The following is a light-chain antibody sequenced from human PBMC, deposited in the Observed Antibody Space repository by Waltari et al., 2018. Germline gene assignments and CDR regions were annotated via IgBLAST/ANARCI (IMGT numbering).Light chain of an antibody. CDR3: SSYTRSTTYVL. CDR1: TSDIGLYNY. CDR2: DVR. Sequence: QSALTQPASVSGSPGQSITISCTGTTSDIGLYNYVSWYQHRPGRAPKLIIYDVRKPPSGVSSLFSGSKSGNTASLAISGLHPEDEGYYFCSSYTRSTTYVLFGGGTRVTVL. V-gene: IGLV2-14*01. J-gene: IGLJ2*01.